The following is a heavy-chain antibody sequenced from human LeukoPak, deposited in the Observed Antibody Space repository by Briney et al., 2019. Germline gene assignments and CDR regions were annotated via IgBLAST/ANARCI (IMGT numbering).Heavy chain of an antibody. CDR3: AVYSYGYHASYYYYGMDV. V-gene: IGHV3-30*03. CDR2: ISYDGSNK. D-gene: IGHD5-18*01. CDR1: GFTFSSYG. J-gene: IGHJ6*02. Sequence: GRSLRLSCAASGFTFSSYGMHWVRQAPGKGLEWVAVISYDGSNKYYADSVKGRFTISRDNSKNTLYLQMNSLRAEDTAVYYCAVYSYGYHASYYYYGMDVWGQGTTVTVSS.